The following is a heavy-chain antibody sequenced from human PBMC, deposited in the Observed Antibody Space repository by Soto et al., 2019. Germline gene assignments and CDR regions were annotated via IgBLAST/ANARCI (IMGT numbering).Heavy chain of an antibody. CDR2: IIPIFGTA. V-gene: IGHV1-69*13. Sequence: SVKVSCKASGGTFSSYAISWVRQAPGQGLEWMGGIIPIFGTANYAQKFQGRVTITADESTSTAYMELSSLRSEDTAVYYCARGGTTGLFFDYWGQGTLVTVYS. D-gene: IGHD1-7*01. J-gene: IGHJ4*02. CDR3: ARGGTTGLFFDY. CDR1: GGTFSSYA.